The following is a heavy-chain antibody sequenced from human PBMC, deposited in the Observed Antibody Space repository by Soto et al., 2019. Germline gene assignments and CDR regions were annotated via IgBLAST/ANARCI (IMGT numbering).Heavy chain of an antibody. D-gene: IGHD3-10*01. CDR1: GGTFSSYA. CDR2: IIPIFGTA. CDR3: AREIYYGSGSYYYFDY. V-gene: IGHV1-69*01. J-gene: IGHJ4*02. Sequence: QVQLVQSGAEVKKPGSSVKVSCKASGGTFSSYAISWVRQAPGQGLEWMGGIIPIFGTANYAEKFQGRVTITADESTSTAYMELSSLRSEDTAVYYCAREIYYGSGSYYYFDYWGQGTLVTVSS.